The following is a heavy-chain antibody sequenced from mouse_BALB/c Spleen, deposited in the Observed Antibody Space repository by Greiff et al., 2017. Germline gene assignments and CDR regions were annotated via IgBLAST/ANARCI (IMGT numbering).Heavy chain of an antibody. D-gene: IGHD1-1*01. CDR1: GYSITSGYS. J-gene: IGHJ4*01. V-gene: IGHV3-1*02. Sequence: EVKLMESGPDLVKPSQSLSLTCTVTGYSITSGYSWHWIRQFPGNKLEWMGYIHYSGSTNYNPSLKSRISITRDTSKNQFFLQLNSVTTKDTATYYCARGRVYYYGSSYAMDYWGQGTSVTVSS. CDR3: ARGRVYYYGSSYAMDY. CDR2: IHYSGST.